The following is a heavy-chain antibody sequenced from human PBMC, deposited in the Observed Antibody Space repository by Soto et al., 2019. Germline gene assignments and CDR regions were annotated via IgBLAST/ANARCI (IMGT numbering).Heavy chain of an antibody. Sequence: PSETLSLTCTVSGGSISSYYWSWIRQPAGKGLEWIGRIYTSGSTNYNPSLKSRVTMSVDTSKNQFSLKLCSVTAADTAVYYCARSGLGYGSGGSCYSAYGMDVWGQGTTVTVS. CDR2: IYTSGST. CDR3: ARSGLGYGSGGSCYSAYGMDV. D-gene: IGHD2-15*01. J-gene: IGHJ6*02. V-gene: IGHV4-4*07. CDR1: GGSISSYY.